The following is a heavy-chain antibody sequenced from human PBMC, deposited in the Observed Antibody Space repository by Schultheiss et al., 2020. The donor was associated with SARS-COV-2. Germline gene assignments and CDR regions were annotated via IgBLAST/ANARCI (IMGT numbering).Heavy chain of an antibody. CDR3: AKGRYSSGWYSPFDY. D-gene: IGHD6-19*01. J-gene: IGHJ4*02. V-gene: IGHV3-30*18. Sequence: GGSLRLSCAASGFTFSSYGMHWVRQAPGKGLEWVAVISYDGSNKYYADSVKGRFTISRDNSKNTLYLQMNSLRAEDTAVYYCAKGRYSSGWYSPFDYWGQGTLVTVSS. CDR1: GFTFSSYG. CDR2: ISYDGSNK.